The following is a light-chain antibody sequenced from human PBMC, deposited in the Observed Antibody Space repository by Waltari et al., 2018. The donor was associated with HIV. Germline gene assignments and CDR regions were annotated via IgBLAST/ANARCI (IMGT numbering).Light chain of an antibody. CDR2: GGN. CDR3: TTYTAKDSLL. Sequence: SALTQPASVSGSPGQSVTISCTGTSYAFDPHDFLSWFQQHPGKAPQLLIFGGNSRPSGISSRFSASKSGDTASLTISGLQSGDEADYYCTTYTAKDSLLIGSGTKLTVL. J-gene: IGLJ2*01. CDR1: SYAFDPHDF. V-gene: IGLV2-14*01.